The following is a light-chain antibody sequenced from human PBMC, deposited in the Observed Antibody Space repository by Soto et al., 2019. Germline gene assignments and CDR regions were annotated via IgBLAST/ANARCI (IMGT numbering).Light chain of an antibody. CDR1: SSDIGAYNY. J-gene: IGLJ3*02. V-gene: IGLV2-14*01. CDR2: DVS. CDR3: SSYTTSTTWV. Sequence: QSALTQPASVSGSSGQSITISCTGTSSDIGAYNYVSWFQQHPGKGPKLMISDVSNRPSGVSNRFSGSKSGNTASLTISGLQAEDEADYYCSSYTTSTTWVFGGGTKLTVL.